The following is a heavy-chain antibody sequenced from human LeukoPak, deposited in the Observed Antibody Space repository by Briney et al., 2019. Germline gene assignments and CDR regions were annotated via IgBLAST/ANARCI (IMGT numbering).Heavy chain of an antibody. J-gene: IGHJ3*02. CDR2: IDASGGAT. D-gene: IGHD6-13*01. CDR1: GFTFSSYS. Sequence: GGSLRLSCAASGFTFSSYSMNWVRQAPGKGLEWVSSIDASGGATYYGDSVKGRFTISRDNSKNMVYLQMNSLRVEDTAVYYCASAAGAFDMWGQGTLVTASS. CDR3: ASAAGAFDM. V-gene: IGHV3-23*01.